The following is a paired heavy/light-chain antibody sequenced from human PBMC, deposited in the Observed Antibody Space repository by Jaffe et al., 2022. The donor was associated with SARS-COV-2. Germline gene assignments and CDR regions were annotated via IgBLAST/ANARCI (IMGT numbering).Light chain of an antibody. CDR1: SSDVGGYNY. J-gene: IGLJ2*01. Sequence: QSALTQPPSASGSPAQSVTISCTGTSSDVGGYNYVSWYQHHPGKAPKLMIYEVSKRPSGVPDRFSGSKSGNTASLTVSGLQAEDEADYYCSSYAGSNNLMVFGGGTRLTVL. CDR2: EVS. V-gene: IGLV2-8*01. CDR3: SSYAGSNNLMV.
Heavy chain of an antibody. CDR1: GFTFSSYA. CDR2: ISASGGSA. J-gene: IGHJ6*02. D-gene: IGHD2-21*01. Sequence: EVQLLESGGGLVQPGGSLRLSCVASGFTFSSYAMNWVRQAPGKGLEWVSSISASGGSAYYADSVKGRFTISRDNSKNTLYLQMNSLRAEDTAVYYCATPIVASQHPAYYYYAMDVWGQGTTVTVSS. V-gene: IGHV3-23*01. CDR3: ATPIVASQHPAYYYYAMDV.